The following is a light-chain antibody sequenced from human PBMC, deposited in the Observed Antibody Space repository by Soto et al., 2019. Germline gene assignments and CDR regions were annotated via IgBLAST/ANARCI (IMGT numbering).Light chain of an antibody. CDR1: SSDIGDYNY. Sequence: QSALTQPASVSGSPGQSITISCTGTSSDIGDYNYVSWYQQHPGKAPKLMIYEVSNRPSGISHRFSGSKSGNTASLTISGLRAEDEADYYCSSYTSSSTLGVFGGGTKLTVL. CDR2: EVS. V-gene: IGLV2-14*01. CDR3: SSYTSSSTLGV. J-gene: IGLJ3*02.